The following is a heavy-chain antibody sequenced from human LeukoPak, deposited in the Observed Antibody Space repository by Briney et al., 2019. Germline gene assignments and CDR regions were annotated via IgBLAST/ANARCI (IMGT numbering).Heavy chain of an antibody. CDR3: ARDIEVFDY. V-gene: IGHV3-30*03. CDR1: GFTFSSYG. D-gene: IGHD1-26*01. CDR2: ISYDGSNK. J-gene: IGHJ4*02. Sequence: GGSLRLSCAASGFTFSSYGMPWVRQAPGKGLEWVAVISYDGSNKYYADSVKGRFTISRDNSKNTLYLQMNSLRAEDTAVYYCARDIEVFDYWGQGTLVTVSS.